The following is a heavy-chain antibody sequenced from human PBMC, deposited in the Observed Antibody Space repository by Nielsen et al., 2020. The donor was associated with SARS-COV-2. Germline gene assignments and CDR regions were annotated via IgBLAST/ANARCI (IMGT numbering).Heavy chain of an antibody. CDR2: INPSGGST. Sequence: ASVKVSCKASGYTFTSYYMHWVRQAPGQGLEWMGIINPSGGSTSYAQKFQGRVTMTRDTSTRTVYMELRSLRSEDTAVYYCARDDTVTMYYYSYYGMDVRGQGTTVTVSS. CDR3: ARDDTVTMYYYSYYGMDV. V-gene: IGHV1-46*01. D-gene: IGHD4-17*01. J-gene: IGHJ6*02. CDR1: GYTFTSYY.